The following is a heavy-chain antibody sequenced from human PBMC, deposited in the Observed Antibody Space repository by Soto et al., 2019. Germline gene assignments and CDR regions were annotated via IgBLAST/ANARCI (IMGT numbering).Heavy chain of an antibody. CDR1: GVTFRDYW. V-gene: IGHV3-74*01. J-gene: IGHJ5*02. D-gene: IGHD6-19*01. CDR3: VREVIAVLGSIRWFDP. CDR2: IGPDGTST. Sequence: GGSLRLSCAVSGVTFRDYWMHWVRQVPGKGLLWVSRIGPDGTSTKYADSVKGRFTISRSNPENTLYLQMSSLRAEDTGVYYCVREVIAVLGSIRWFDPWGQGTLVTVSS.